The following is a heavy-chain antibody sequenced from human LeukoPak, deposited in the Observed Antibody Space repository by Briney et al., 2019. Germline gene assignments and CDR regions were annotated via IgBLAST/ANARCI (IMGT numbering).Heavy chain of an antibody. J-gene: IGHJ4*02. CDR3: AKEGDGSGWYFFDD. CDR1: GFTFSNYA. D-gene: IGHD6-19*01. Sequence: GGSLRLSCAASGFTFSNYAMGWVRQAPGKGLEWVSGITGSGGTTFYADSVKGRFTISRDNSKNTRYLQMLSLRAEDTAVYFCAKEGDGSGWYFFDDWGEGSLVTVSS. CDR2: ITGSGGTT. V-gene: IGHV3-23*01.